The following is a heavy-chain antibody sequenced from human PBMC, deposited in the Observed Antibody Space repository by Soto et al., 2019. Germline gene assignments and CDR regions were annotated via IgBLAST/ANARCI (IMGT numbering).Heavy chain of an antibody. CDR3: ARAVLYYYDSSGSSPSFFDY. CDR2: INAGNGNT. J-gene: IGHJ4*02. CDR1: GYTFTSYA. Sequence: GASVKVSCKASGYTFTSYAMHWVRQAPGQRLEWMGWINAGNGNTKYSQKFQGRVTITRDTSASTAYMELSSLRSEDTAVYYCARAVLYYYDSSGSSPSFFDYWGQGTLVTVSS. V-gene: IGHV1-3*01. D-gene: IGHD3-22*01.